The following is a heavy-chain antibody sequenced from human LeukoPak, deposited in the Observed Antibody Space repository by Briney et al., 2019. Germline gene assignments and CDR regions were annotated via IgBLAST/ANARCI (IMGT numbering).Heavy chain of an antibody. CDR2: IKQDGSEE. CDR3: ARRGDYDSSGYYLDY. Sequence: GGSLRLSCAASGFTFSSYWMSWVRQAPGKGLEWVANIKQDGSEEYYVDSVKGRFTISRDNAKNSLYLQMNSLRAEDTAAYYCARRGDYDSSGYYLDYWGQGTLVTVSS. CDR1: GFTFSSYW. D-gene: IGHD3-22*01. J-gene: IGHJ4*02. V-gene: IGHV3-7*01.